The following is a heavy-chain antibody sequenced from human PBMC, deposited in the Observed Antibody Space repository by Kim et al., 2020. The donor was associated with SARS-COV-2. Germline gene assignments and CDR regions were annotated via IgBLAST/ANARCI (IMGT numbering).Heavy chain of an antibody. V-gene: IGHV3-23*01. Sequence: GGSLRLSCAASGFTFSSYAMSWVRQAPGKGLEWVSAISGSGGSTYYADSVKGRFTISRDNSKNTLYLQMNSLRAEDTAVYYCANIGSSGWYSTDNFDYWGQGTLVTVSS. D-gene: IGHD6-19*01. CDR2: ISGSGGST. CDR3: ANIGSSGWYSTDNFDY. CDR1: GFTFSSYA. J-gene: IGHJ4*02.